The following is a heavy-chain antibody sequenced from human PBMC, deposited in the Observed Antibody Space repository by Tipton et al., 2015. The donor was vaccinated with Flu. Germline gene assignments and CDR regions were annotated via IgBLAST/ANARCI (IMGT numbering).Heavy chain of an antibody. CDR2: IYPGASDT. CDR3: AGRPIAAAEVGWFDP. D-gene: IGHD6-13*01. J-gene: IGHJ5*02. CDR1: GYSFTSYW. V-gene: IGHV5-51*01. Sequence: QLVQSGAEVKKPGESLKISCQGSGYSFTSYWIGWERQMPGKGLEWMGIIYPGASDTRYSPSFQDQVTISADKSISTAYLPGSSLKASDSAMYYGAGRPIAAAEVGWFDPWGQGTLVTVSS.